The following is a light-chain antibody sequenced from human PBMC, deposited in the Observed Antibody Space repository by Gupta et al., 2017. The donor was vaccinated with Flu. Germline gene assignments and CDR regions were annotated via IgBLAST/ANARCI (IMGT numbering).Light chain of an antibody. CDR1: SSNIGAGYD. CDR3: YSSGNSIRGSVV. J-gene: IGLJ2*01. CDR2: CNS. V-gene: IGLV1-40*01. Sequence: QSVLTQPPSVSGAPGQSGTISCTGSSSNIGAGYDVHWYQQLPGTAPKLLIDCNSNRPSGVPHRFSCATYCASASPVANGRHAEDEADDYYYSSGNSIRGSVVFGGGTKLTVL.